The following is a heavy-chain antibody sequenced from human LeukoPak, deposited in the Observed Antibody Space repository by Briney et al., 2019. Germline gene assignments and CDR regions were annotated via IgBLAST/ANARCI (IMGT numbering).Heavy chain of an antibody. V-gene: IGHV1-69*13. CDR2: IIPIFGTA. D-gene: IGHD3-9*01. CDR3: ARDMRILTGYYKTSAFDI. Sequence: SVKVSCKASGGTFSSYAISWVRQAPGQGLEWMGGIIPIFGTANYAQKFQGRVTITADESTSTAYMELSSLRSEDTAVYYCARDMRILTGYYKTSAFDIWGQGTMVTVSS. J-gene: IGHJ3*02. CDR1: GGTFSSYA.